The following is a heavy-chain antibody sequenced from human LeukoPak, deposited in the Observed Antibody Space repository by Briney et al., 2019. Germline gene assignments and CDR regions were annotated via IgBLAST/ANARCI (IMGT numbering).Heavy chain of an antibody. CDR3: ARGWLKNGYYYYGMDV. D-gene: IGHD3-22*01. CDR1: GGSISSYY. Sequence: SETLSLTCTVSGGSISSYYWSWIRQPAGKGLEWTGRIYTSGSTNYNPSLKSRVTISVDTSKNQFSLKLSSVTAADTAVYYCARGWLKNGYYYYGMDVWGQGTTVTVSS. J-gene: IGHJ6*02. CDR2: IYTSGST. V-gene: IGHV4-4*07.